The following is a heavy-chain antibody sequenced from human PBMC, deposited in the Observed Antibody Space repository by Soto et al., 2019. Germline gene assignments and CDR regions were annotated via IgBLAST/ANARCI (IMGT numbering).Heavy chain of an antibody. CDR3: AKDLLSSYYYGVDA. Sequence: EVQLLESGGGLVQPGGSLRLSCAASGFMFGSYAMSWVRQAPGKGLEWVSGISGSGTDTYYADAVKGRVTISRDNAKNTLYLQMNGLRAEDTAIYYCAKDLLSSYYYGVDAWCQGTTVTVSS. CDR1: GFMFGSYA. J-gene: IGHJ6*02. V-gene: IGHV3-23*01. D-gene: IGHD3-10*01. CDR2: ISGSGTDT.